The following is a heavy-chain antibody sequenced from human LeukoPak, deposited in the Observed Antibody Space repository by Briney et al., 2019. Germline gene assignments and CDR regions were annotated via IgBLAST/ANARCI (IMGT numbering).Heavy chain of an antibody. V-gene: IGHV4-59*01. Sequence: SETLSLTCTVFGGSISSYYWSWIRQPPGKGQEWIGYIYYSGSTNYNPSLKSRVTISVDTSKNQFSLKLSSVTAADTAVYYCAREHYYGSGSYYNVNWFDPWGQGTLVTVSS. CDR2: IYYSGST. CDR1: GGSISSYY. D-gene: IGHD3-10*01. J-gene: IGHJ5*02. CDR3: AREHYYGSGSYYNVNWFDP.